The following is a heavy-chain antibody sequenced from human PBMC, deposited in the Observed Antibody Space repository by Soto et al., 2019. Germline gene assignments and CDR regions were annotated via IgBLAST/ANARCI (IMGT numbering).Heavy chain of an antibody. CDR2: MFYSGST. D-gene: IGHD5-12*01. V-gene: IGHV4-31*03. CDR1: GASISSDRSY. J-gene: IGHJ4*02. Sequence: PSETLSLTCTVSGASISSDRSYWSWIRQHPGKGLEWIGYMFYSGSTYYHPSLKSRVNISADTSKNQFSLRLTSVTPADTAVYYCARDNGYGHFDSWGQGTLVTVSS. CDR3: ARDNGYGHFDS.